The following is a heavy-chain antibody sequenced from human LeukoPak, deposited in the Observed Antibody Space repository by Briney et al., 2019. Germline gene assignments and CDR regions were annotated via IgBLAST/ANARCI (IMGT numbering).Heavy chain of an antibody. D-gene: IGHD6-13*01. CDR1: GGTFSSYA. CDR2: IIPIFGTA. Sequence: SVKVSCKASGGTFSSYAISWVRQAPGQGLEWMGGIIPIFGTANYAQKFQGRVTITTDESTSTAYMELSSLRSEDTAVYYCARVGYSSSWPEYYFDYWGQGTLVTVSS. J-gene: IGHJ4*02. CDR3: ARVGYSSSWPEYYFDY. V-gene: IGHV1-69*05.